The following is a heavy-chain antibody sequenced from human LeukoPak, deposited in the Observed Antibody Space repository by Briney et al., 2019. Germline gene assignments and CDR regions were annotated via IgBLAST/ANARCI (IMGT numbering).Heavy chain of an antibody. V-gene: IGHV3-7*01. CDR2: IKQDGSEK. CDR3: AREWGIAAAGRDWFDP. CDR1: GFTFSSYW. J-gene: IGHJ5*02. Sequence: GGSLRLSCAASGFTFSSYWMSWVRQAPGKGLEWVANIKQDGSEKYYVDSVKGRFTISRDNAKNSLYLQTNSLRAEDTAVYYCAREWGIAAAGRDWFDPWGQGTLVTVSS. D-gene: IGHD6-13*01.